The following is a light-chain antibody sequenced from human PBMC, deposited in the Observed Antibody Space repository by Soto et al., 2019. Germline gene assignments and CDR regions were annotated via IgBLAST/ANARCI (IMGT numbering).Light chain of an antibody. CDR1: QSIGRW. V-gene: IGKV1-5*03. Sequence: DIQMTQSPSTLSASVGDTITITCRASQSIGRWVAWYQQKPGKGPKLLIYEASSLENGVPSRFSGSGSGTEFTLTINSLQPDDFAIYYCQQYNTYWAFGQGPKVEIK. CDR3: QQYNTYWA. CDR2: EAS. J-gene: IGKJ1*01.